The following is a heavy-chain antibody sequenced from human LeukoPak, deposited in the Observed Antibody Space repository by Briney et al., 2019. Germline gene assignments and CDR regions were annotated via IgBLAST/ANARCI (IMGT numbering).Heavy chain of an antibody. CDR2: INPNSGGT. CDR3: ARSTRDVLGSVDY. CDR1: GYTFTGHY. D-gene: IGHD3-9*01. V-gene: IGHV1-2*02. J-gene: IGHJ4*02. Sequence: ASVKVSCKTSGYTFTGHYIQWVRQAPGQGLEWMGWINPNSGGTNYAQKFQGRVTMTRDSSISAAYMEMSRLRSDDTAVYYCARSTRDVLGSVDYWGQGTLVTVSS.